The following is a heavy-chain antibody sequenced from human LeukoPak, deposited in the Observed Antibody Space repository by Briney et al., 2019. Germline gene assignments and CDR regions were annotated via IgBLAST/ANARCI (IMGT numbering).Heavy chain of an antibody. CDR1: GFTLSRYA. V-gene: IGHV3-30-3*01. Sequence: GGSLRLSCAASGFTLSRYAVHWVRQARGKGLVWVAVISYDGSNGYYSDYVKGRFTNFRDSSENTLYLQMNSLRVEDTAVYYCARVGYYSSGPFSYFDYWGQGTLVTVSS. D-gene: IGHD3-10*01. J-gene: IGHJ4*02. CDR3: ARVGYYSSGPFSYFDY. CDR2: ISYDGSNG.